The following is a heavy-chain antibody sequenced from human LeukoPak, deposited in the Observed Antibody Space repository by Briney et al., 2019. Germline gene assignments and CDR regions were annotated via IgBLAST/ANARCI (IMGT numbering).Heavy chain of an antibody. Sequence: GDSVKVSCKASGYTFTSYDINWVRQATGQGLEWMGWMNPNSGNTGYAQKFQGRVTMTRNTSISTAYMELSSLRSEDTAVYYCARGSSYCSGGSCYGYWGQGTLVTVSS. D-gene: IGHD2-15*01. CDR1: GYTFTSYD. CDR3: ARGSSYCSGGSCYGY. J-gene: IGHJ4*02. CDR2: MNPNSGNT. V-gene: IGHV1-8*01.